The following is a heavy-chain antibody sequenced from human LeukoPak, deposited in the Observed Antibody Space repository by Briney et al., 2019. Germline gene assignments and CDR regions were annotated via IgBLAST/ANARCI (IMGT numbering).Heavy chain of an antibody. CDR1: GFTFSSYA. J-gene: IGHJ4*02. V-gene: IGHV3-30*04. D-gene: IGHD3-16*01. Sequence: PGRSLRLSCAASGFTFSSYAMDWVRQAPGKGLEWVAVISYDGSNKYYADSVKSRFTISRDNSKNTLYLQMNSLRAEDTAVYYCATRDDYVWGSYAYWGQGTLVTVSS. CDR2: ISYDGSNK. CDR3: ATRDDYVWGSYAY.